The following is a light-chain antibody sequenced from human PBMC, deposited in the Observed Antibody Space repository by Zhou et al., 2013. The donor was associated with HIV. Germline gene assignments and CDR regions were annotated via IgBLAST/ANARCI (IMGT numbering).Light chain of an antibody. J-gene: IGKJ1*01. V-gene: IGKV3-15*01. Sequence: EVVMMQSPVTLSVSPGERATLSCRASQSISTNLAWYQQTPGQPPRLLIYGASSRATGIPARSSGRGSGTEFILTISNIQSEDFAIYYCHQYNNWPRTFGQGTKVEIK. CDR1: QSISTN. CDR3: HQYNNWPRT. CDR2: GAS.